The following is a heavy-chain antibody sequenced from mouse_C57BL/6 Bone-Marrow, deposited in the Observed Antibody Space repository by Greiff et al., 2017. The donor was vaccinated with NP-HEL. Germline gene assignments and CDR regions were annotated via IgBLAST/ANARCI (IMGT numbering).Heavy chain of an antibody. Sequence: VQLQQSGAELAKPGASVKLSCKASGYTFTSYWMHWVKQRPGPGLEWIGYINPSSGYTKYNQKFKDKATLTVDKPSSTAYMQLSSLTYEDTAVDYGARKDGLRRRFAYWGQGTLVTVSA. CDR1: GYTFTSYW. CDR2: INPSSGYT. J-gene: IGHJ3*01. CDR3: ARKDGLRRRFAY. D-gene: IGHD2-12*01. V-gene: IGHV1-7*01.